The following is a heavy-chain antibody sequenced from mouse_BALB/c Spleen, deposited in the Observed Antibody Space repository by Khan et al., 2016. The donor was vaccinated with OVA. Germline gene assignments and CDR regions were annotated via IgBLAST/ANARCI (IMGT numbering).Heavy chain of an antibody. V-gene: IGHV2-2*01. CDR3: ARKRGVHYNMDF. CDR1: GFSLTNYG. CDR2: IWSGGNT. J-gene: IGHJ4*01. Sequence: VQLQESGPGLVQPSQSLSITCTVSGFSLTNYGVHWIRQSPGRGLEWLGLIWSGGNTDYNAAFISRLTISKDNTKNQVFFKMNSPQADDTAIYYCARKRGVHYNMDFWGQGISVTVSS.